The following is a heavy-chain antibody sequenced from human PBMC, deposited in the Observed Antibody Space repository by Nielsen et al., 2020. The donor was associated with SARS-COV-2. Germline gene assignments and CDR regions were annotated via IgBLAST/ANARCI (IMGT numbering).Heavy chain of an antibody. D-gene: IGHD4-17*01. Sequence: SQILSLTCVISGDSVSSSSAAWNWIRQSPSRGLEWLGRIYYRSKWYNDYAVSVKSRITINPDTSKNQFSLHLNSVTPEDTAVYYCARARGAYGDYYYYYYTDVWGKGTTVTVSS. CDR2: IYYRSKWYN. CDR1: GDSVSSSSAA. V-gene: IGHV6-1*01. J-gene: IGHJ6*03. CDR3: ARARGAYGDYYYYYYTDV.